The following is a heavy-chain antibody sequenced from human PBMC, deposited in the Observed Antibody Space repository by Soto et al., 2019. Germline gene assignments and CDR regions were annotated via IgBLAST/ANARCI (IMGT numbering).Heavy chain of an antibody. CDR2: SIPIFPTP. CDR1: GGTFGNSA. J-gene: IGHJ6*02. CDR3: AREKDRPQLGGNYYYGIDV. V-gene: IGHV1-69*12. D-gene: IGHD3-3*02. Sequence: QVQLVQSGAEVKKPGSSVTVSCKASGGTFGNSAISWVRQAPGQGLEWMGGSIPIFPTPDYGQKFQGRVTITANESTTTANMELTSLRSEDTAVYYCAREKDRPQLGGNYYYGIDVWGQGTTITVSS.